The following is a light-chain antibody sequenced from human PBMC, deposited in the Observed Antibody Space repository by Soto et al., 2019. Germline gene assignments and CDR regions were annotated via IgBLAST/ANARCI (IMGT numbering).Light chain of an antibody. CDR1: SSDIGRSNY. CDR3: SSYAGSDFLV. V-gene: IGLV2-8*01. J-gene: IGLJ2*01. Sequence: QSVLTQPPSASGSPGQSVTISCTGTSSDIGRSNYVSWYQQHPDKAPKLLISEVNNRPSGIPDRFSGSKSGNTASLTVSGLRPEDEATYYCSSYAGSDFLVLGGGTQLTVL. CDR2: EVN.